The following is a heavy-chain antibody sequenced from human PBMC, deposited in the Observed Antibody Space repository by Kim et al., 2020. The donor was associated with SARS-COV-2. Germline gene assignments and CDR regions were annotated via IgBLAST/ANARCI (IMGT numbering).Heavy chain of an antibody. D-gene: IGHD3-10*01. V-gene: IGHV3-33*06. CDR3: AKSHTLWDYYYYGMDV. J-gene: IGHJ6*02. CDR2: IWYDGSNK. CDR1: GFTFSSYA. Sequence: GGSLRLSCAASGFTFSSYAMHWVRQAPGKGLEWVAVIWYDGSNKYYADSVKGRFTISRDNSKNTLYLQMNSLRAEDTAAYYCAKSHTLWDYYYYGMDVWGQGTTVTVSS.